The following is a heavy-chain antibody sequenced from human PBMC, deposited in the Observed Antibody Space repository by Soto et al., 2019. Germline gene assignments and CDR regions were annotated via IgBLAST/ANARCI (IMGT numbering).Heavy chain of an antibody. CDR2: IYYSGST. CDR3: ARLGGVAARTFDY. J-gene: IGHJ4*01. CDR1: GGSINDFY. V-gene: IGHV4-59*12. D-gene: IGHD6-6*01. Sequence: SETLSLTCTVSGGSINDFYWSWIRQPPGKGLEWIGYIYYSGSTDYNPSLKSRVTISVDPSKTQFSLNLRSVNTADTAVYYCARLGGVAARTFDYWGHGTPVPVSS.